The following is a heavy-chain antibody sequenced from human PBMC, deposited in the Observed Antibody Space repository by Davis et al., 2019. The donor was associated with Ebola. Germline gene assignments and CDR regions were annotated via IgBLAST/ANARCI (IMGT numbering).Heavy chain of an antibody. D-gene: IGHD6-13*01. CDR2: ISPYNGNT. CDR3: GRDGEQQTGGSFDY. CDR1: GYTFTSYG. Sequence: ASVKVSCKASGYTFTSYGISWVRQAPGQGLEWMGWISPYNGNTNYAQKIQGRVTMTTDTSKTPAYMELRTLRSDDTAVYYCGRDGEQQTGGSFDYWGQGTLVTVSS. V-gene: IGHV1-18*01. J-gene: IGHJ4*02.